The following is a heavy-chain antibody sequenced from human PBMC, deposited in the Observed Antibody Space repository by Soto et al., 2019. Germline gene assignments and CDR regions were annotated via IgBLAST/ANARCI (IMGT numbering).Heavy chain of an antibody. CDR2: IIHSGST. V-gene: IGHV4-34*01. CDR3: ARGKVVRGSYVTLDS. J-gene: IGHJ4*02. D-gene: IGHD3-10*01. CDR1: GGSFSGYY. Sequence: PSETLSLTCAVYGGSFSGYYWSWIRQPPGKGLECIGEIIHSGSTNYNPSLKSRVTLSVDTSKNQFSLKLSSVTAADTAVYYCARGKVVRGSYVTLDSWGRGTLVTVSS.